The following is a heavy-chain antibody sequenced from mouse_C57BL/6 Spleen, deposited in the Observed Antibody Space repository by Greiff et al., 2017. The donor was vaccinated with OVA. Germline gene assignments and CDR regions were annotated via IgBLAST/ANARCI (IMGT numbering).Heavy chain of an antibody. CDR1: GYTFTEYT. CDR3: ARHERDYYGSSPYYAMDY. J-gene: IGHJ4*01. Sequence: LVESGAELVKPGASVKLSCKASGYTFTEYTIHWVKQRSGQGLEWIGWFYPGSGSIKYNEKFKDKATLTADKSSSTVYMELSRLTSEDSAVYFCARHERDYYGSSPYYAMDYWGQGTSVTVSS. CDR2: FYPGSGSI. D-gene: IGHD1-1*01. V-gene: IGHV1-62-2*01.